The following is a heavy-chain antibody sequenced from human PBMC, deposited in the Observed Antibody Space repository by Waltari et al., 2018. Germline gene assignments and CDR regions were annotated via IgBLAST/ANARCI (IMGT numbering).Heavy chain of an antibody. Sequence: QVQLLESGPGLLQPSETLSLTCGVSGYFLNTGFYWGGIRQSPGKGLEWIATIYHEGTTFYNPSLKSRVTISMDTSKNQFSLSLKSVTATDTAVYYCVRQVLGYCTSAACRRLESWGQGTPVTVSP. CDR2: IYHEGTT. CDR3: VRQVLGYCTSAACRRLES. CDR1: GYFLNTGFY. J-gene: IGHJ4*02. D-gene: IGHD2-2*03. V-gene: IGHV4-38-2*01.